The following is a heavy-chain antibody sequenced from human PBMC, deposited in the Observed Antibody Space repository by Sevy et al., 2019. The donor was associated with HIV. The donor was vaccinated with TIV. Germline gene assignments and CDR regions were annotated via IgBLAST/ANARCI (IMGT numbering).Heavy chain of an antibody. Sequence: SETLSLTCTVSGGSISSGDYYWSWIRQPRGKGLEWIGYIYYSGSTYYNPSLKSRVTISVDTSKNQFSLKLSSVTAADTAMYYCARGRHDSSGYYPPRFDYWGQGTLVIVSS. V-gene: IGHV4-30-4*01. CDR2: IYYSGST. CDR3: ARGRHDSSGYYPPRFDY. J-gene: IGHJ4*02. CDR1: GGSISSGDYY. D-gene: IGHD3-22*01.